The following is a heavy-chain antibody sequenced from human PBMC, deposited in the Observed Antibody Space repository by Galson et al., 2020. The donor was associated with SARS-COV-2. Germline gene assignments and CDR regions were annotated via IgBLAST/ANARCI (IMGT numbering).Heavy chain of an antibody. D-gene: IGHD2-15*01. J-gene: IGHJ1*01. V-gene: IGHV4-39*07. Sequence: SETLSLTCTVSGDSISSSYFYWGWIRQPPGKGLEWIGSIYYRGSTYYNPSLKSRVTISVDTSKNQFSLKLTSVTAADTAVYFCARGGCSGGSCYPGDFYHWGQGTLVTVSS. CDR3: ARGGCSGGSCYPGDFYH. CDR2: IYYRGST. CDR1: GDSISSSYFY.